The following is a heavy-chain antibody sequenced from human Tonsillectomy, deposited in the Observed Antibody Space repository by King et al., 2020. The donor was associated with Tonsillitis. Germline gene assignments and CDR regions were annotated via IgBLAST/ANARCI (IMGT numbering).Heavy chain of an antibody. Sequence: QLQESGPGLVKPSGTLSLTCTVSGAPLSGNTYYWGWFRQPPGKGLEWIGSIFSRGNTFYNPSLKSRVAVSMDMSKNQLSLSLSSVTAAETAVYYCARTGRFCTSPACSDYFAYWGQGTLVTVSS. D-gene: IGHD2-8*01. V-gene: IGHV4-39*01. CDR1: GAPLSGNTYY. CDR2: IFSRGNT. CDR3: ARTGRFCTSPACSDYFAY. J-gene: IGHJ4*02.